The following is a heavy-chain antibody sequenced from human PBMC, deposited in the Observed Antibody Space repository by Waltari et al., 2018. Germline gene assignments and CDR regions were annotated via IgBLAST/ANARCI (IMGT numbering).Heavy chain of an antibody. CDR1: GFTFTNAW. Sequence: EVQLLESGGGLVQPGGSLRLSCAASGFTFTNAWMNWVRQAPGKGLEWVGRIKSKTDGGTTDYAAPVKGRFTISRDDSKNTLYLQMNSLKTDDTAVYYCTTLGYRSGWSFDYWGQGTLVTVSS. CDR2: IKSKTDGGTT. CDR3: TTLGYRSGWSFDY. V-gene: IGHV3-15*07. J-gene: IGHJ4*02. D-gene: IGHD6-19*01.